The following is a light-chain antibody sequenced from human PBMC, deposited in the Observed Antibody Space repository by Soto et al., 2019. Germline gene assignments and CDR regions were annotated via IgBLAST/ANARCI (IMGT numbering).Light chain of an antibody. CDR1: QSVGSN. Sequence: EIVLTQSPAILSVSPGDRATLSCRAGQSVGSNLAWYQQKVGQPPRLLIYGASTRAIGIPARFSGSGSGTEFTLIISSLQSVDFAVYYCQQYNKWPPYTFGQGTKLEIK. J-gene: IGKJ2*01. CDR2: GAS. V-gene: IGKV3-15*01. CDR3: QQYNKWPPYT.